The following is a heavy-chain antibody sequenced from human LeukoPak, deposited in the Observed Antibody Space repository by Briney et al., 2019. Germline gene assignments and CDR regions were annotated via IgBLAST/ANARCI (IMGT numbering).Heavy chain of an antibody. CDR3: ARDGDYGDRACAFDI. CDR1: GFTFSSYA. Sequence: TGGSLRLSCAASGFTFSSYAMIWVRQAPGKGLEWVSSISSSSSYIYYADSVKGRFTISRDNAKNSLYLQMNSLRAEDTALYYCARDGDYGDRACAFDIWGQGTMVTVSS. CDR2: ISSSSSYI. V-gene: IGHV3-21*04. J-gene: IGHJ3*02. D-gene: IGHD4-17*01.